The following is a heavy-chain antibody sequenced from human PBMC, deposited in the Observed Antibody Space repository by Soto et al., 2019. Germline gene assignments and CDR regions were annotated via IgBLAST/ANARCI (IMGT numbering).Heavy chain of an antibody. J-gene: IGHJ5*02. CDR2: ISYDGSNK. V-gene: IGHV3-30-3*01. D-gene: IGHD6-19*01. CDR1: GFTFSSYA. Sequence: QVQLVESGGGVVQPGRSLRLSCAASGFTFSSYAMHWVRQAPGKGLEWVAVISYDGSNKYYADSVKGRFTISRDNSKNTLYLQMNSLRAEDTAVYYCARDPLDHSSGWYFIWVSWGQGTLVTVSS. CDR3: ARDPLDHSSGWYFIWVS.